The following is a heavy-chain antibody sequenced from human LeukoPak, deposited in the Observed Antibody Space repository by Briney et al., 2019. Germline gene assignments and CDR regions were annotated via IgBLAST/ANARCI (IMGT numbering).Heavy chain of an antibody. CDR2: IYYSGST. CDR1: GGSISSSSYY. D-gene: IGHD4-17*01. V-gene: IGHV4-39*07. J-gene: IGHJ3*02. Sequence: SETLSLTCTVSGGSISSSSYYWGWIRQPPGKGLEWIGSIYYSGSTYYNPSLKSRVTISVDTSKNQFSLKLSSVTAADTAVYYCARDWGHLYGDHVLDGAFDIWGQGTMVTVSS. CDR3: ARDWGHLYGDHVLDGAFDI.